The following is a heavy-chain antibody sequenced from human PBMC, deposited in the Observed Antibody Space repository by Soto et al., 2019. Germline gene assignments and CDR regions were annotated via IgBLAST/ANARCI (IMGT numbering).Heavy chain of an antibody. V-gene: IGHV3-30-3*01. Sequence: QVQLVESGGGVVQPGRSLRLSCAASGFTFSSYAIHWVRQAPGKGLEWVAVMSYEGGNKYYADSVKGRFTISRDNSKNTLYLQMNSLRAEDTAVYNCARFKGCSGGSCYPYFDYWGQGTLVTVSS. CDR2: MSYEGGNK. CDR3: ARFKGCSGGSCYPYFDY. CDR1: GFTFSSYA. D-gene: IGHD2-15*01. J-gene: IGHJ4*02.